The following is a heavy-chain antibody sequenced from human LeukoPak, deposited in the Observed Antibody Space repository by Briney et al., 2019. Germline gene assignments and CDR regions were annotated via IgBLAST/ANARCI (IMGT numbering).Heavy chain of an antibody. CDR3: AREVSAEGYGSGSYLGLDY. D-gene: IGHD3-10*01. V-gene: IGHV1-2*02. CDR1: GYTFTGYY. CDR2: INPNSGGT. Sequence: GASVKVSCKASGYTFTGYYMHWVRQAPGQGLEWMGWINPNSGGTNYAQKFQGRVTMTRDTSISTAYMELSSLRSEDTAVYYCAREVSAEGYGSGSYLGLDYWGQGTLVTVSS. J-gene: IGHJ4*02.